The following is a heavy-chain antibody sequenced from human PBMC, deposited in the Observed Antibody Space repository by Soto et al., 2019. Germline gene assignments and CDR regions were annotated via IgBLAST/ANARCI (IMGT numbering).Heavy chain of an antibody. CDR2: MNPNSGNT. CDR1: GYTFTSYD. D-gene: IGHD2-15*01. Sequence: ASVKVSCKASGYTFTSYDINWVRQATGQGLEWMGWMNPNSGNTGYAQKFQGRVTMTRNTSISTAYMELSSLRSEDTAVYYCAGVVPPEVVVASYPPWFDPWGQGTLVTVSS. CDR3: AGVVPPEVVVASYPPWFDP. V-gene: IGHV1-8*01. J-gene: IGHJ5*02.